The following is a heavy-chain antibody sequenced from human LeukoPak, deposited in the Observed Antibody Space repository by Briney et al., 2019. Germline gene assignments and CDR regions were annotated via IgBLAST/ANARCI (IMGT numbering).Heavy chain of an antibody. CDR1: GFTFSDYT. J-gene: IGHJ4*02. Sequence: GGSLRLSCAASGFTFSDYTMHWVRQAAGKTLEYVAAISGNGGRTYYANSVKGRFIISRDNSNNTLYLQMDTLRIEDMAVYHCARAPSRQGVSPALYWGQGALVTVSS. V-gene: IGHV3-64*01. D-gene: IGHD2-21*01. CDR2: ISGNGGRT. CDR3: ARAPSRQGVSPALY.